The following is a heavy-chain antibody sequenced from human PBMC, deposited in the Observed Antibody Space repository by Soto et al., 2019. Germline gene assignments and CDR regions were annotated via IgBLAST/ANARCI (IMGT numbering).Heavy chain of an antibody. CDR1: GGTFNSYD. Sequence: SVKVSCKASGGTFNSYDINWVRQAPGQGLEWMGGITPIVETPKYAQKFQGRVTITADESTNTVYMELSSLRSEDTAMYYCARDMPVVTFLFDYWGQGTLVTVSS. CDR3: ARDMPVVTFLFDY. D-gene: IGHD2-21*02. J-gene: IGHJ4*02. CDR2: ITPIVETP. V-gene: IGHV1-69*13.